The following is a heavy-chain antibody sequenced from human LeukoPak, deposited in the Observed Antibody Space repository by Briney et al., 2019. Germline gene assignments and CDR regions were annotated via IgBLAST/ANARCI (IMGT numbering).Heavy chain of an antibody. Sequence: SETLSLTCTVSGGSISSYYWSWIRQPPGKGLEWIGYIYYSGSTYYNPSLKSRVTISVDTSKNQFSLKRSSVTAADTAVYYCAREVLIRVWSGYSDAFDIWGQGTMVTVSS. V-gene: IGHV4-59*12. D-gene: IGHD3-3*01. CDR1: GGSISSYY. J-gene: IGHJ3*02. CDR3: AREVLIRVWSGYSDAFDI. CDR2: IYYSGST.